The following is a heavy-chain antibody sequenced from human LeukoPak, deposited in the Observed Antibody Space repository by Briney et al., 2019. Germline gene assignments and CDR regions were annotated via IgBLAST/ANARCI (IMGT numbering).Heavy chain of an antibody. D-gene: IGHD2-15*01. CDR2: IYYSGST. V-gene: IGHV4-59*08. Sequence: KSSETLSLTCTVSGGSISSYYWSWIRQPPGKGLEWIGYIYYSGSTNYNPSLKSLLTISLDTSKSQFSLKLSSVTAADTALYYCARGIGDAFDILGQGTMVTVSS. CDR3: ARGIGDAFDI. J-gene: IGHJ3*02. CDR1: GGSISSYY.